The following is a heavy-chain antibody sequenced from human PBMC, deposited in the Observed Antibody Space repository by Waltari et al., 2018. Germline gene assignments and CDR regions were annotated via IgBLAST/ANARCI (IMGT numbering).Heavy chain of an antibody. Sequence: EVQLVESGGGLVQPGGSLRLSCPASGFTFDKYYMSWVRQAPGQGLEWVANIEQDGGDKYYVDSVKGRFTISRDNAKNSLYLQMNSLRAEDTAVYFCVRGYGGNSDADYWGQGTLVTVSS. V-gene: IGHV3-7*04. D-gene: IGHD4-17*01. CDR1: GFTFDKYY. CDR3: VRGYGGNSDADY. J-gene: IGHJ4*02. CDR2: IEQDGGDK.